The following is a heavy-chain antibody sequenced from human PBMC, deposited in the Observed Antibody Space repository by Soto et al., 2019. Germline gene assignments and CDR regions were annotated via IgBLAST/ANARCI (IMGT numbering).Heavy chain of an antibody. CDR3: ARARRWVPLLY. V-gene: IGHV1-18*01. J-gene: IGHJ4*02. D-gene: IGHD1-26*01. Sequence: QVRLVQSGPEVKKPGASVRVSCKASGYTFANYGITWVRQTSGQGLEWLGWISGYNINTHYAQKFEDRVTLTTDKSRSTVYMELRSLKSDDTAIYFCARARRWVPLLYWGQGTLVTVSP. CDR2: ISGYNINT. CDR1: GYTFANYG.